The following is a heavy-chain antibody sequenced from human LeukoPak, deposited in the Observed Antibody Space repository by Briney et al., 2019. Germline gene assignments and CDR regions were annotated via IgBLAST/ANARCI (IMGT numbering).Heavy chain of an antibody. CDR1: GFTFSSYG. Sequence: GGSLRLSCAASGFTFSSYGMHWVRQAPGKGLEWVAVISYDGSNKYYADSVKGRFTISRDNSKNTLYLQMNSLRAEDTAVYYCAKAWEYCGGDCYSAYYYYGMDVWGQGTTVTVSS. J-gene: IGHJ6*02. CDR2: ISYDGSNK. V-gene: IGHV3-30*18. D-gene: IGHD2-21*02. CDR3: AKAWEYCGGDCYSAYYYYGMDV.